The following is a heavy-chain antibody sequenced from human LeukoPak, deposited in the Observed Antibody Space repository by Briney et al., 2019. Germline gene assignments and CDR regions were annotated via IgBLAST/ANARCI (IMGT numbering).Heavy chain of an antibody. J-gene: IGHJ4*02. CDR2: ISYDGEKE. V-gene: IGHV3-30*04. Sequence: GGSLRLSCTASGFTFSNYAIHWVRQAPGKGLEWVAVISYDGEKEYYADSVKGRFTISRDNLKNTLYLQMNSRRAEDTAGYYSAKDGNILVVVDGFDYWGKGTLVPVSS. CDR3: AKDGNILVVVDGFDY. CDR1: GFTFSNYA. D-gene: IGHD2-8*02.